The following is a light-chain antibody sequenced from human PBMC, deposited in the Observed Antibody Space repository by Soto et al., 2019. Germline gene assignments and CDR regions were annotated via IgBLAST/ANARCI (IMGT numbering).Light chain of an antibody. J-gene: IGLJ1*01. Sequence: QAVVTQEPSLTVSPGETVTLTCGSSTGTVTSGHYPYWFQQRPGQAPTTLIYDTNNKYSWTPDRFSGCLLGGKAALTLSGAQPEDEGDYYCLLLYSGNRRVFGTGTKLTVL. CDR3: LLLYSGNRRV. CDR2: DTN. CDR1: TGTVTSGHY. V-gene: IGLV7-46*01.